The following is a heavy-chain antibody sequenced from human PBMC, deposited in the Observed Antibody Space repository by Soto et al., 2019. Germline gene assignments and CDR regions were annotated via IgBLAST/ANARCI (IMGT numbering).Heavy chain of an antibody. CDR3: ARLYSSGWSADP. CDR1: GYTFTSYG. V-gene: IGHV1-18*04. D-gene: IGHD6-19*01. J-gene: IGHJ5*02. Sequence: ASVKGSCKASGYTFTSYGISWVRQAPGQGLEWMGWISAYNGNTNYAQKLQGRVTMTTDTSTSTAYMELRSLRSDDTAVYYCARLYSSGWSADPSCQAPLVSVSS. CDR2: ISAYNGNT.